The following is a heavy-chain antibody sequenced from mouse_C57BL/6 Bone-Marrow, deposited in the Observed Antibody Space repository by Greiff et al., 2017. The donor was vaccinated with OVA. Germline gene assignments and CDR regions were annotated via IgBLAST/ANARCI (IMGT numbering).Heavy chain of an antibody. V-gene: IGHV1-64*01. Sequence: QVQLQQPGAELVKPGASVKLSCKASGYTFTSYWMHWVKQRPGQGLEWIGMIHHNSGSTKYNEKFKSKATLTVDKSSSTAYMQLSSLTSEDSAVYYCARLATNFDYWGQGTTLTVSA. D-gene: IGHD1-1*01. CDR2: IHHNSGST. CDR1: GYTFTSYW. CDR3: ARLATNFDY. J-gene: IGHJ2*01.